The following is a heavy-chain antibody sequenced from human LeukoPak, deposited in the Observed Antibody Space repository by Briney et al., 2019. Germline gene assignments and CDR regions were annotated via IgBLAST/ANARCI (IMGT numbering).Heavy chain of an antibody. CDR2: IYYSGST. D-gene: IGHD3-10*01. CDR3: ARVLPWFGELTAYYFDY. Sequence: SETLSLTCTVSGGSISSYYRSWIRQPLGKGLEWMGYIYYSGSTNYNPSLKSRVTISVDTSKNQFSLKLSSVTAADTAVYYCARVLPWFGELTAYYFDYWGQGTLVTVSS. J-gene: IGHJ4*02. V-gene: IGHV4-59*01. CDR1: GGSISSYY.